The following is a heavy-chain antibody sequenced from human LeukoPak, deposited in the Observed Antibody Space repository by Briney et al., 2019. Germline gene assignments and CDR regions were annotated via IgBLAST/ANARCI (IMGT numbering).Heavy chain of an antibody. D-gene: IGHD3-22*01. CDR3: ARGSYIISSGYYRPFDY. J-gene: IGHJ4*01. Sequence: PSETLSLTCTVSGGSINSDNYYWSWIRQPAGKGLEWIGRIYSSGSTNYNPSLKSRVTISLDTSKNQFSLKMSSVTAADTAVYFCARGSYIISSGYYRPFDYWGHGTLVTVSS. CDR2: IYSSGST. V-gene: IGHV4-61*02. CDR1: GGSINSDNYY.